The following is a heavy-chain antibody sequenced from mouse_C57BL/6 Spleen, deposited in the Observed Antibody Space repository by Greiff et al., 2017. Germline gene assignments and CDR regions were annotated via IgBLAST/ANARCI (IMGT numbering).Heavy chain of an antibody. CDR3: ARPLYYEYDEGYYYAMDY. CDR2: IWSGGST. V-gene: IGHV2-2*01. Sequence: VHLVESGPGLVQPSQSLSITCTVSGFSLTSYGVHWVRQSPGKGLEWLGVIWSGGSTDYNAAFISRLSISKDNSKSQVFFKMNSLQADDTAIYYCARPLYYEYDEGYYYAMDYWGQGTSVTVSS. CDR1: GFSLTSYG. D-gene: IGHD2-4*01. J-gene: IGHJ4*01.